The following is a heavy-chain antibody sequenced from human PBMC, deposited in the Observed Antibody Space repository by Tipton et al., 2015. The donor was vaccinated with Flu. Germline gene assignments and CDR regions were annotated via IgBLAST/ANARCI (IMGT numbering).Heavy chain of an antibody. CDR1: GGSISSSSYY. Sequence: TLSLTCTVSGGSISSSSYYWGWIRQPPGKGLEWIGSIYYSGSTNYNPSLKSRVTISVDTSKNQFSLKLSSVTAADTAVYYCARVGEGAARLDYWGQGTLVTVSS. V-gene: IGHV4-39*07. CDR2: IYYSGST. D-gene: IGHD6-6*01. CDR3: ARVGEGAARLDY. J-gene: IGHJ4*02.